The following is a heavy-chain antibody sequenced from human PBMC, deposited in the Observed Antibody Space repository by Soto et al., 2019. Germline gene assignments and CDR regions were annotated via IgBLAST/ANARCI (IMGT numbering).Heavy chain of an antibody. CDR2: IRSKASSYAT. CDR3: TRPGAAAGHGDWFDP. Sequence: PGGSLRLSCAASGFTFSGSAMHWVRQASGKGLEWVGRIRSKASSYATAYAASVKGRFTISRDDSKNTAYLQMNSLKTEDTAVYYCTRPGAAAGHGDWFDPWGQGTLVTVSS. D-gene: IGHD6-13*01. V-gene: IGHV3-73*01. CDR1: GFTFSGSA. J-gene: IGHJ5*02.